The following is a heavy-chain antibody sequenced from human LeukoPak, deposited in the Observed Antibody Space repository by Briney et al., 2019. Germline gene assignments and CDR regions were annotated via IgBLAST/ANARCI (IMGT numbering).Heavy chain of an antibody. Sequence: GGSLRLSCAASGFTVSSNYMSWVRQAPGKGLEWVSVIYSGGSTYYADSVKGRFTISRDNSKNTLYLQMNSLRAEDTAVYYCAREGDPGSGYNYGNWLDPWGQGTLVTVSS. D-gene: IGHD5-12*01. CDR2: IYSGGST. V-gene: IGHV3-66*01. CDR3: AREGDPGSGYNYGNWLDP. J-gene: IGHJ5*02. CDR1: GFTVSSNY.